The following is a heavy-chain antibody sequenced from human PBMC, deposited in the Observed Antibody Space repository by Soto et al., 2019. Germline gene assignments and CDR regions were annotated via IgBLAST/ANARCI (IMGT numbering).Heavy chain of an antibody. D-gene: IGHD6-19*01. CDR1: GFSFSDYS. CDR3: ARERGGWFFD. CDR2: ISSGSSTTI. J-gene: IGHJ4*02. V-gene: IGHV3-48*01. Sequence: VQLVESGGGLVQPGGPLRLSCVASGFSFSDYSMNWVRQAPGKGLEWVSYISSGSSTTIYYAESVMGRFTISRDNAENSLYLQMNSLRAEDTAVYYCARERGGWFFDWGQGTLVTVSS.